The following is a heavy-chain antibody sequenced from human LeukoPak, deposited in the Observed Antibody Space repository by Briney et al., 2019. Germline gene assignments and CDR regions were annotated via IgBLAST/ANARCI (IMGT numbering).Heavy chain of an antibody. CDR3: ARDLGIVVVVAATPGVDY. J-gene: IGHJ4*02. Sequence: ASVKVSCKAPGYTFTSYYMHWVRQAPGQGLEWMGIINPSGGSTSYAQKFQGRVTMTRDTSTSTVYMELSSPRSEDTAVYYCARDLGIVVVVAATPGVDYWGQGTLVTVSS. D-gene: IGHD2-15*01. V-gene: IGHV1-46*01. CDR2: INPSGGST. CDR1: GYTFTSYY.